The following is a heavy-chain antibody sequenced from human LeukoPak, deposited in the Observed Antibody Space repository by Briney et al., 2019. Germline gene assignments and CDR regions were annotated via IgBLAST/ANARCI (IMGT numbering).Heavy chain of an antibody. CDR1: GYTFTSYY. CDR2: INPSGGST. J-gene: IGHJ6*03. D-gene: IGHD2-2*02. V-gene: IGHV1-46*01. Sequence: ASVKVSCKASGYTFTSYYMHWVRQAPGEGLEWMGIINPSGGSTSYAQKFQGRVTMTRDMSTSTVYMELSSLRSEDTAVYYCARVAAEVVGVPGAIGFGWLRRDYYYMDVWGKGTTVIVSS. CDR3: ARVAAEVVGVPGAIGFGWLRRDYYYMDV.